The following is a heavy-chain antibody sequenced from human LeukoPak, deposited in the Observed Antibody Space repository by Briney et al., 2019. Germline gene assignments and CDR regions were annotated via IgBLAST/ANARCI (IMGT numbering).Heavy chain of an antibody. CDR2: IWYDGSNK. CDR1: GFTFSSYG. V-gene: IGHV3-33*01. D-gene: IGHD3-10*01. CDR3: ARSMVRGGYAFDI. Sequence: PGGSLRLSCAASGFTFSSYGMHWVRQAPGKGLEWVAVIWYDGSNKYYADSVKGRFTISRDNSKNTLYLQMNSLRDEDTAVYYCARSMVRGGYAFDIWGQGTMVTVSS. J-gene: IGHJ3*02.